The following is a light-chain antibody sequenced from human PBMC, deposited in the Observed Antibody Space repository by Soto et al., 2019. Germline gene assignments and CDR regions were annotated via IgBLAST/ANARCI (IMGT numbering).Light chain of an antibody. CDR3: AAWDDSLNGPV. CDR2: SNN. V-gene: IGLV1-44*01. Sequence: QSVLTQPPSASGTPGQRVSISCSGSSSNIGSNSVNWYQQLPGTAPKLLIYSNNQRPSGVPDRISGSKSGTSDSLAISGLQSEDEADYYCAAWDDSLNGPVFGTGTKVTVL. CDR1: SSNIGSNS. J-gene: IGLJ1*01.